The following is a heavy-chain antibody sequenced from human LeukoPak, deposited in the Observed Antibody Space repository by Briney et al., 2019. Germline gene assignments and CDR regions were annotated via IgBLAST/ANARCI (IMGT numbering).Heavy chain of an antibody. CDR2: INPSGGST. V-gene: IGHV1-46*01. Sequence: ASVTVSCTASGYSFTSYYMRWVRQAPGQGLEWMGIINPSGGSTSYAQKFQGRVTMTRDTTTSTVYMELSSLRSEDTAVYYCARVYDSSGYCDYWGQGTLVTVSS. CDR3: ARVYDSSGYCDY. CDR1: GYSFTSYY. D-gene: IGHD3-22*01. J-gene: IGHJ4*02.